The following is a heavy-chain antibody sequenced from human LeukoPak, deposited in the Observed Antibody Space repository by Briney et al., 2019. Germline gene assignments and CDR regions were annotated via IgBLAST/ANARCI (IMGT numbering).Heavy chain of an antibody. Sequence: VKISCKASGGTFSSYAISWVRQAPGQGLEWMGGIIPIFGTANYAQKFQGRVTITTDESTSTAYMELSSLRSEDTAVYYCARERHSGSYSYFDYWGQGTLVTVSS. D-gene: IGHD1-26*01. CDR2: IIPIFGTA. CDR1: GGTFSSYA. V-gene: IGHV1-69*13. J-gene: IGHJ4*02. CDR3: ARERHSGSYSYFDY.